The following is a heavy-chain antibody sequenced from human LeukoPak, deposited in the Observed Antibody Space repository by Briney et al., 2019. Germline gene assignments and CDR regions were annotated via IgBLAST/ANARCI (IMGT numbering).Heavy chain of an antibody. V-gene: IGHV4-34*01. CDR3: ARDQGIHLWWNYYYGMDV. CDR1: GGSFSGYY. J-gene: IGHJ6*02. D-gene: IGHD5-18*01. Sequence: SETLSLTCAVYGGSFSGYYWSWIRQPPGKGLEWIGEINHSGSTNYNPSLKSRVTISVDTSKNQFSLKLSSVTAADTAVYYCARDQGIHLWWNYYYGMDVWGQGTTVTVSS. CDR2: INHSGST.